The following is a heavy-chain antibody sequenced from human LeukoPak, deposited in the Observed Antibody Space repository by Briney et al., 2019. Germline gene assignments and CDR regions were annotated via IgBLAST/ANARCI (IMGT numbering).Heavy chain of an antibody. CDR1: GGSISTGGYY. CDR2: IYYSGST. J-gene: IGHJ4*02. CDR3: ARFHTSGYYRHFDF. V-gene: IGHV4-31*03. D-gene: IGHD3-22*01. Sequence: SQTLSLTCTVSGGSISTGGYYWSWIRQHPGKGLEWIAYIYYSGSTYYNPSLKSRVTISVDTSKNQFSLKLSSVTAADTAVYYCARFHTSGYYRHFDFWGQGTLVTVSS.